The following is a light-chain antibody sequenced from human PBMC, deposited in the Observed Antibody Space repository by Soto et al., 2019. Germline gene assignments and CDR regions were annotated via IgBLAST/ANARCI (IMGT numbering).Light chain of an antibody. J-gene: IGLJ1*01. CDR3: QSYDSSLGV. CDR2: GNS. Sequence: QSVLTQPPSVSGAPGQRVTISCTGSSSNIGAGYDVHWYQQLPGTAPKLLIYGNSNRSSGVPDRFSGSKSGTSASLAITGLQAEDEADYYCQSYDSSLGVFGTGTKLTVL. CDR1: SSNIGAGYD. V-gene: IGLV1-40*01.